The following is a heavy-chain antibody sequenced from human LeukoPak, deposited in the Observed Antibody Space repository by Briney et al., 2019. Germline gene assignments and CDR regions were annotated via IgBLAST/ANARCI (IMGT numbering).Heavy chain of an antibody. V-gene: IGHV4-39*07. Sequence: SETLSLTCTVSDGSISTSDYYWGWIRQPPGKGLEWIGSIYYSGSTYYNPSLRGRVTIFVDSSKSQFSLKLTSVTAADTAVYYCARGQGVTVIKVGKNWFDPWSQGTQVIVSP. D-gene: IGHD3-22*01. CDR1: DGSISTSDYY. CDR2: IYYSGST. CDR3: ARGQGVTVIKVGKNWFDP. J-gene: IGHJ5*02.